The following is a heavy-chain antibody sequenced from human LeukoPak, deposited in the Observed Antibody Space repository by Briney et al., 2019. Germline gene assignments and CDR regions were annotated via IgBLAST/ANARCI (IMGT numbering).Heavy chain of an antibody. D-gene: IGHD3-9*01. Sequence: PGGSLRLSCAASGFTFSRYTLHWVRQAPGKGLEWVAVISYDGSDKYYADSVKGRFTISRDNSKNTLYLHMTSLRDEDTDVYFCAKGAASHLLGILTGYHDKWGQGTLVTVSS. CDR1: GFTFSRYT. CDR2: ISYDGSDK. J-gene: IGHJ4*02. V-gene: IGHV3-30*18. CDR3: AKGAASHLLGILTGYHDK.